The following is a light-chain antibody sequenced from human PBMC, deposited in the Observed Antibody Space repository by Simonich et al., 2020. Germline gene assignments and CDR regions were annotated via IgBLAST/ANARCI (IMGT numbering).Light chain of an antibody. J-gene: IGKJ1*01. CDR2: AAS. CDR1: QVISSY. Sequence: AIQMTQSPSSLSASTGDRVTISCRMSQVISSYLAWYQQKPGKAPELLIYAASTLQIGVPSRFSGSGSGTDFTLTISCLQSEDFATYYCQQYYSFPPWTFGQGTKVEIK. V-gene: IGKV1D-8*02. CDR3: QQYYSFPPWT.